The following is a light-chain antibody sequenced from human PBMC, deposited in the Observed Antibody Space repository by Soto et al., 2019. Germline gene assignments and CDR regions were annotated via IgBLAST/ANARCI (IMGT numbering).Light chain of an antibody. CDR2: DVR. J-gene: IGLJ2*01. V-gene: IGLV2-11*01. CDR3: CSYAGSSTLV. Sequence: QSALTQPRSVSGSPGQSVTISCTGTSSDVGGYDYVSWYQQHPDKAPKLMIYDVRQRPSGVPDRFSGSKSGNTASLTISGLQAGDEADYYCCSYAGSSTLVFGGGTKVTVL. CDR1: SSDVGGYDY.